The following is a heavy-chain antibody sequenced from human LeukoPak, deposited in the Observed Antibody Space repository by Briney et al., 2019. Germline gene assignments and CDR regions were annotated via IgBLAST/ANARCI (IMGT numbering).Heavy chain of an antibody. V-gene: IGHV1-69*01. CDR3: ARLPPLGDNTLFDY. Sequence: ASVKVSCKASGGTFSSYAISWVRQAPGQGLEWMGGIIPIFGTANYAQKFQGRVTITADESTSTDYMELSSLRSEDTAVYYCARLPPLGDNTLFDYWGQGTLVTVSS. J-gene: IGHJ4*02. D-gene: IGHD4-17*01. CDR1: GGTFSSYA. CDR2: IIPIFGTA.